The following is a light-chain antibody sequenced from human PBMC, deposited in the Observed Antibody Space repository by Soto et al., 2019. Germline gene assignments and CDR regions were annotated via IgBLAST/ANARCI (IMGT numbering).Light chain of an antibody. CDR1: QSVSTW. CDR2: KAS. V-gene: IGKV1-5*03. CDR3: QHYNSYSEA. Sequence: DMQMTQSPSTVSASVGDRVTSGVRASQSVSTWLAWYHQKPGKAPKLLIYKASTLKSGVPSRFSGSGSGTEFTLTISSLQPDDFATYYCQHYNSYSEAFGQGTKVDI. J-gene: IGKJ1*01.